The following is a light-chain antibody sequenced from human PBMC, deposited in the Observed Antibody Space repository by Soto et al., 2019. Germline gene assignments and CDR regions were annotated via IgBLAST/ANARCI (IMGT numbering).Light chain of an antibody. CDR1: SSDVGGYNY. V-gene: IGLV2-14*01. J-gene: IGLJ2*01. Sequence: QSALTQPASVSGSPGQSITISCSGTSSDVGGYNYVSWYQQYPGKAPKLMIYDVSNRPSGASNRFSGSKSGNTASLTISGLQAEDEDDYYCTSYTSSSTLVFGGGTQLTVL. CDR2: DVS. CDR3: TSYTSSSTLV.